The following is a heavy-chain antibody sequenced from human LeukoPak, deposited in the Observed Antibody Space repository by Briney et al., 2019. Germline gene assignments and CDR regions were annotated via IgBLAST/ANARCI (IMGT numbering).Heavy chain of an antibody. CDR3: ARETIAAAGIAAFDI. CDR1: GGSFSGYY. CDR2: INHSGST. J-gene: IGHJ3*02. D-gene: IGHD6-13*01. Sequence: PSETLSLTCAVYGGSFSGYYWSWIRQPPGKGLEWIGEINHSGSTNYNPSLKSRVTISVDTSKNQFSLRLSSVTAADTAVYYCARETIAAAGIAAFDIWGQGTMVTVSS. V-gene: IGHV4-34*01.